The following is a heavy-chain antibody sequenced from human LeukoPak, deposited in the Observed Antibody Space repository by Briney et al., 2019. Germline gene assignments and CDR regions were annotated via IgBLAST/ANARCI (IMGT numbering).Heavy chain of an antibody. CDR2: IIPIFGTA. Sequence: ASVKVSCKASGGTFSSYAISWVRQAPGQGLEWMGGIIPIFGTANYAQKFQGRVTITTDESTSTAYMELSSLRSEDTAVYYCAVGPKGGVDMIPFGGVIVTHFDYWGQGTLVTVSS. J-gene: IGHJ4*02. D-gene: IGHD3-16*02. CDR3: AVGPKGGVDMIPFGGVIVTHFDY. V-gene: IGHV1-69*05. CDR1: GGTFSSYA.